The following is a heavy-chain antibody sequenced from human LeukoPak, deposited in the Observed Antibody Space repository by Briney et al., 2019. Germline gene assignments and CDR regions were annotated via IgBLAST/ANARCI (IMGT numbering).Heavy chain of an antibody. CDR1: GYTFTSYG. J-gene: IGHJ4*02. D-gene: IGHD2-2*01. CDR2: ISAYNGNT. CDR3: ARSDCSSTSCYCDY. Sequence: ASVKVSCKASGYTFTSYGISWVRQAPGQGHEWMGWISAYNGNTNYAQKLQGRVTMTTDTSTSTAYMELRSLRSDDTAVYYCARSDCSSTSCYCDYWGQGTLVTVSS. V-gene: IGHV1-18*01.